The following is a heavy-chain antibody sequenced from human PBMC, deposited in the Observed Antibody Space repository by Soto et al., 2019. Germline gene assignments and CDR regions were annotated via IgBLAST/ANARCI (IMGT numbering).Heavy chain of an antibody. CDR2: IYYSGST. V-gene: IGHV4-59*01. J-gene: IGHJ6*03. D-gene: IGHD3-10*01. Sequence: SETLSLTCTVSGGSISSYYWSWIRQPPGKGLGWIGYIYYSGSTNYNPSLKSRVTISVDTSKNQFSLKLSSVTAADTAVYYCARASSYYYGSGSYNYYYMDVWGKGTTVTVSS. CDR3: ARASSYYYGSGSYNYYYMDV. CDR1: GGSISSYY.